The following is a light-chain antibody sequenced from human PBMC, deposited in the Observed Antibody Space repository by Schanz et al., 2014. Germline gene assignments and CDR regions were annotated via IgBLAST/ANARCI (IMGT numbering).Light chain of an antibody. CDR1: SSDVGGYNY. V-gene: IGLV2-14*01. CDR3: GSYAGSNDRYV. CDR2: DVS. Sequence: QSALTQPASVSASPGQSITISCTGTSSDVGGYNYVSWYQQYPGKAPKLIIYDVSNRPSGVSNRFSGSRSGNTASLTISGRQAEDEADYYCGSYAGSNDRYVFGTGTKLTVL. J-gene: IGLJ1*01.